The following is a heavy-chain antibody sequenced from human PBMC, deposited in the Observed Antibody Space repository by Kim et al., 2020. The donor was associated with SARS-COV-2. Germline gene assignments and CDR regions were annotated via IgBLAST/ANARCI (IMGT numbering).Heavy chain of an antibody. Sequence: SGKGRLTIARDNAKNSLYLQMNNLRDEDTAVYYCARSVKCYDALGVWGQGILVTVSS. J-gene: IGHJ4*01. D-gene: IGHD5-12*01. CDR3: ARSVKCYDALGV. V-gene: IGHV3-11*01.